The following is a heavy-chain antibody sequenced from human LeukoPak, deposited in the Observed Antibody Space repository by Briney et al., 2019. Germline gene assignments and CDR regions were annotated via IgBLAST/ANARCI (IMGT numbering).Heavy chain of an antibody. D-gene: IGHD3-9*01. V-gene: IGHV5-10-1*01. Sequence: GESLKISCKGSGYSFTSYWISWVRQMPGKGLEWMGRIDPSDSYINYSPSFQGHVTISADKSISTAYLQWSSLKASDTAMYYCARRLGYDILTGYYPPNNWFDPWGQGTLVTVSS. J-gene: IGHJ5*02. CDR2: IDPSDSYI. CDR3: ARRLGYDILTGYYPPNNWFDP. CDR1: GYSFTSYW.